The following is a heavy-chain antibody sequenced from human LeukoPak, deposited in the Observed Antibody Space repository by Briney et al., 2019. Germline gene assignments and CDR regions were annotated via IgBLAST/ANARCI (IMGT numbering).Heavy chain of an antibody. D-gene: IGHD3-10*01. V-gene: IGHV3-66*04. J-gene: IGHJ3*02. Sequence: GGSLRLSCAASGFTVTSNYMSWVRQAPGKGLEWVSVIYGGGSTYYADSVKGRFTISRDNAKNSLYLQMNSLRAEDTAVYYCARLSPVRGVIIDAFDIWGQGTMVTVSS. CDR3: ARLSPVRGVIIDAFDI. CDR2: IYGGGST. CDR1: GFTVTSNY.